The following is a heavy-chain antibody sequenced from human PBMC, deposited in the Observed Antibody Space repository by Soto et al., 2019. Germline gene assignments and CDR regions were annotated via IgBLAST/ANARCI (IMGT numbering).Heavy chain of an antibody. CDR3: ARADRNLVTSYGLDV. D-gene: IGHD2-21*02. CDR2: INHSGST. CDR1: GGSFSTYY. Sequence: SETLSLTCAVYGGSFSTYYWSWIRQPPGKGLEWIGEINHSGSTNFNPSLKSRVTISVDTSKNQFSLKLTSVTAADAAVYYCARADRNLVTSYGLDVWGQGTTVTVSS. V-gene: IGHV4-34*01. J-gene: IGHJ6*02.